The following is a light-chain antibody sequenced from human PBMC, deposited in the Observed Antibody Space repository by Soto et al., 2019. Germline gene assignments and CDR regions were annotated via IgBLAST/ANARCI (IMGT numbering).Light chain of an antibody. CDR3: LQYNNRPPYT. CDR2: GAS. Sequence: EEVVTQSPATLSVAPGESATFSCRTSQSVSTNVAWYQHRPGQPPRLLIYGASTRATGIPARFSGSGSRTQFTLTISSLQSEDFALYYCLQYNNRPPYTFGQGTQL. J-gene: IGKJ2*01. V-gene: IGKV3D-15*01. CDR1: QSVSTN.